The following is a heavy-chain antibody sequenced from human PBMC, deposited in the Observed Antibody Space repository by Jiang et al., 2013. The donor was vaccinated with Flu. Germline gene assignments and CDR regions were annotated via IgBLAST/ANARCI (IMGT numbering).Heavy chain of an antibody. V-gene: IGHV6-1*01. D-gene: IGHD4-17*01. J-gene: IGHJ4*02. CDR2: TYYRSKWYN. Sequence: GRTYYRSKWYNDYAVSVKSRITINPDTSKNQFSLQLNSVTPEDTAVYYCARGDATTVTTYFDYWGQGTLVTVSS. CDR3: ARGDATTVTTYFDY.